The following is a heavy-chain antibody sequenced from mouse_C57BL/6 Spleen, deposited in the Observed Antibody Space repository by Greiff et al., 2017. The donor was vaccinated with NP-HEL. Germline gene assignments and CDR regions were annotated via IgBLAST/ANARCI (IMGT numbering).Heavy chain of an antibody. V-gene: IGHV1-50*01. Sequence: QVQLQQPGAELVKPGASVKLSCKASGYTFTSYWMQWVKQRPGQGLEWIGEIDPSDSHTNYNQKFKGKATLTVDTSSSTAYMQLSSLTSEDSAVYYCARDGLLPMYYWGQGTSVTVSS. CDR1: GYTFTSYW. D-gene: IGHD2-3*01. J-gene: IGHJ4*01. CDR2: IDPSDSHT. CDR3: ARDGLLPMYY.